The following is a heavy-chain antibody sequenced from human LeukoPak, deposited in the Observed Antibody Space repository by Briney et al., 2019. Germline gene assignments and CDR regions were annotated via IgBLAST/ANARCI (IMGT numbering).Heavy chain of an antibody. CDR2: IYYSGST. Sequence: SETLSLTCNVSGASISNYYWSWIRQSPAKGVEWIGFIYYSGSTNYNPSLESRVTISFDTSRNYFSLKLSSVTAADTAVYYCARGGDYAVPDFDYWGQGTLVTVS. D-gene: IGHD4-17*01. CDR1: GASISNYY. CDR3: ARGGDYAVPDFDY. J-gene: IGHJ4*02. V-gene: IGHV4-59*01.